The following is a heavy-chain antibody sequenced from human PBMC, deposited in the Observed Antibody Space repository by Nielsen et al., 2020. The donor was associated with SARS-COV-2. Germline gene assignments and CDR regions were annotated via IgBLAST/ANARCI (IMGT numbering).Heavy chain of an antibody. J-gene: IGHJ4*02. Sequence: GESLKISCAASGFTFDDYAMHWVRQAPGKGLEWVSGVSWNSGSIGYADSVKGRFTISRDNAKNSLYLQMNSLRAEDTALYYCAKDSLGYCSSTSCYAKGGFDYWGQGTLVTVSS. CDR2: VSWNSGSI. D-gene: IGHD2-2*01. CDR3: AKDSLGYCSSTSCYAKGGFDY. V-gene: IGHV3-9*01. CDR1: GFTFDDYA.